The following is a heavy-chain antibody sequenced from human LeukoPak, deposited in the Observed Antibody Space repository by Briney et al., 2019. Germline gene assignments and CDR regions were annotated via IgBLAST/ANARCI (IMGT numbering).Heavy chain of an antibody. Sequence: PSETLSLTCTVSGGSVRSYYWSWLRQPPGKGLEWIGYIYYSGSTNYNPSLKSRVTISVDTSKNQFSLKLSSVAAADTAVYYCARGDTAMARWGQGTLVTVSS. D-gene: IGHD5-18*01. V-gene: IGHV4-59*02. J-gene: IGHJ4*02. CDR1: GGSVRSYY. CDR3: ARGDTAMAR. CDR2: IYYSGST.